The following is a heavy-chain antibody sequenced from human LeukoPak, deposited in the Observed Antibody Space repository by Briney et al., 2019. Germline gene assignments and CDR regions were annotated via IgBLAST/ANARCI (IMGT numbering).Heavy chain of an antibody. J-gene: IGHJ4*02. CDR2: INPNSGGT. V-gene: IGHV1-2*02. CDR3: ARARANDDFWSGYYNYFDY. Sequence: GASVKVSCKASGYTFTGYYMHWVRQAPGQGLEWMGWINPNSGGTNYAQKFQGRVTMTRDTSISTAYMELSRLRSDDTAVYYCARARANDDFWSGYYNYFDYWGQGTLVTVSS. CDR1: GYTFTGYY. D-gene: IGHD3-3*01.